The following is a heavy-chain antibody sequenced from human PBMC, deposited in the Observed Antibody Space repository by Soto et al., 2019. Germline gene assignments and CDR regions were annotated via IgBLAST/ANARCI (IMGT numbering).Heavy chain of an antibody. CDR1: GGTFSSYT. D-gene: IGHD5-12*01. V-gene: IGHV1-69*02. CDR2: IILILGIA. CDR3: ARGGDGYNFDY. J-gene: IGHJ4*02. Sequence: QVQLVQSGAEVKKPGSSVKVSCKASGGTFSSYTISWVRQAPGQGLEWMGGIILILGIANYAQKFQGRVTITADKSTSTAYMELSSLRSEDTAVYYCARGGDGYNFDYWGQGTLVTVSS.